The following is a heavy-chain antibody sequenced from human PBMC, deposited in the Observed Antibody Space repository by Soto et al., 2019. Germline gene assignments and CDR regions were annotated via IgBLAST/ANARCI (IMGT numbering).Heavy chain of an antibody. CDR3: AGSDYYDGSGYYR. V-gene: IGHV3-53*01. CDR2: IYSGGST. D-gene: IGHD3-22*01. CDR1: GFTVSSNY. J-gene: IGHJ5*02. Sequence: PGGSLRLSCAASGFTVSSNYMSWVRQAPGKGLEWVSVIYSGGSTYYADSVKGRFTISRDNSKNTLYLQMNSLRAEDTAVYYCAGSDYYDGSGYYRWGQGTLVTVSS.